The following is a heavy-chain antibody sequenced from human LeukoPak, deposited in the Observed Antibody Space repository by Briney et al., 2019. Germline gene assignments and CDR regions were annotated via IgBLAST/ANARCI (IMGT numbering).Heavy chain of an antibody. CDR3: ARGSADRTAMVY. Sequence: PSETLSLTCTVSGGSISSYYWSWLRQPPGKGLEWIGYIYYSGSTNYNPSLRSRVTISVDTSKNQFSLKLSSVTAADTAVYYCARGSADRTAMVYWGQGTLVTVSS. CDR1: GGSISSYY. D-gene: IGHD5-18*01. CDR2: IYYSGST. V-gene: IGHV4-59*01. J-gene: IGHJ4*02.